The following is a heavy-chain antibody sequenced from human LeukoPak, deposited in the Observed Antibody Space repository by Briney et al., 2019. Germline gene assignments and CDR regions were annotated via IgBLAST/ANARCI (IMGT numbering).Heavy chain of an antibody. D-gene: IGHD3-22*01. CDR2: IYYSGST. V-gene: IGHV4-39*01. CDR1: GGSISSSSYY. Sequence: SETLSLTCTVSGGSISSSSYYWGWIRQPPGKGLEWIGSIYYSGSTYYNPSLKSRVTISVDTSKNQFSLKLSSVTAADTAVYYCAAPSRLDYYDSSGYYWGGLYYFDYWGQGTLVTVSS. CDR3: AAPSRLDYYDSSGYYWGGLYYFDY. J-gene: IGHJ4*02.